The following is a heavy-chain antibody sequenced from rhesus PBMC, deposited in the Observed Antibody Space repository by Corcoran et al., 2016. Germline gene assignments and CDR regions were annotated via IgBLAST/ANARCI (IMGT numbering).Heavy chain of an antibody. CDR1: GYNCPSYY. D-gene: IGHD1-44*01. CDR3: TRAGSGNYGYFDY. CDR2: LSPYNGNK. Sequence: QVQLVQSGAEIKQPGASVKLSYKASGYNCPSYYMHGVRQDPGQGLEWIGLLSPYNGNKGYAQNFQGRVTITTDTSTSTGYMELSSLRSEDTAVYYCTRAGSGNYGYFDYWGQGVLVTVSS. V-gene: IGHV1-1*01. J-gene: IGHJ4*01.